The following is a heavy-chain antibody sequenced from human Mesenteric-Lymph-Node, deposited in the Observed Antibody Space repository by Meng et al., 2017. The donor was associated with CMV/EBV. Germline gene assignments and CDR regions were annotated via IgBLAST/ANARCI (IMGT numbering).Heavy chain of an antibody. Sequence: LSLTCAASGFTFDTYWMSWVRQAPGKGLEWVANMKHDGSEAYYVDSVKGRSTISRDNAKNSLYLQLFSLRAEDTAVYYCARDGYSGSPARSGVDYWGQGTLVTVSS. D-gene: IGHD1-26*01. CDR2: MKHDGSEA. CDR1: GFTFDTYW. J-gene: IGHJ4*02. V-gene: IGHV3-7*01. CDR3: ARDGYSGSPARSGVDY.